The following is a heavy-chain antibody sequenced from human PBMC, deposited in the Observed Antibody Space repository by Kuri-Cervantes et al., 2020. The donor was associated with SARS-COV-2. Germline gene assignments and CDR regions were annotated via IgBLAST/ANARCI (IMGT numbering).Heavy chain of an antibody. CDR1: GGATSGGGYY. V-gene: IGHV4-31*03. CDR3: ARGSYSFGVDY. D-gene: IGHD1-26*01. J-gene: IGHJ4*02. CDR2: IYYSGTT. Sequence: SETLSLTCIVSGGATSGGGYYWSWIRQHPGKGLEWIGYIYYSGTTYYNPSLKSRVAISVDTSKNHFSLKLSSVTAADTAVYSCARGSYSFGVDYWGQGTLVTVSS.